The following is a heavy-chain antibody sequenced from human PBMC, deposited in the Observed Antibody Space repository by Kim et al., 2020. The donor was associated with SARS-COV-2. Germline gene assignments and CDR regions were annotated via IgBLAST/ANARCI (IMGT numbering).Heavy chain of an antibody. CDR2: TYSGGTT. J-gene: IGHJ4*02. CDR1: GFTVSSNY. CDR3: ATEGGRGDLLY. D-gene: IGHD2-21*01. Sequence: GGSLRLSCAASGFTVSSNYMTWVRQAPGKGLEWVSVTYSGGTTYYADSVKGRFTISRDNSKNTLYLQMNSLRAEDTAVYYCATEGGRGDLLYWGQGTLVTVSS. V-gene: IGHV3-53*01.